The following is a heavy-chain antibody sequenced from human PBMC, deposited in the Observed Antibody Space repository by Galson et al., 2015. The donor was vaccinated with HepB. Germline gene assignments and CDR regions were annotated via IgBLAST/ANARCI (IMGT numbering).Heavy chain of an antibody. CDR1: GFTFSSYG. Sequence: SLRLSCAASGFTFSSYGMHWVRQAPGKGLEWVSLIWAAGTVQHYGGSVKGRFIISSDNSKSMVYLQMNNLRADDTAMYHCVREMAIAAPAAFDYWGRGTLVTVSS. CDR2: IWAAGTVQ. V-gene: IGHV3-33*01. CDR3: VREMAIAAPAAFDY. J-gene: IGHJ4*02. D-gene: IGHD6-25*01.